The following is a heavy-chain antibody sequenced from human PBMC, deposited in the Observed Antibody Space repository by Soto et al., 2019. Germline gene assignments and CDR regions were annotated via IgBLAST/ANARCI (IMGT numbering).Heavy chain of an antibody. CDR1: GYTLTELS. D-gene: IGHD2-2*01. J-gene: IGHJ5*02. Sequence: SVKVSCKVSGYTLTELSMHWVRQAPVKGLEWMGGFDPEDGETIYAQKFQGRVTMTEDTSTDTAYMELSSLRSEDTAVYYCATGSYCSSTSCYHNWFDPWGQGTLVTVSS. CDR2: FDPEDGET. V-gene: IGHV1-24*01. CDR3: ATGSYCSSTSCYHNWFDP.